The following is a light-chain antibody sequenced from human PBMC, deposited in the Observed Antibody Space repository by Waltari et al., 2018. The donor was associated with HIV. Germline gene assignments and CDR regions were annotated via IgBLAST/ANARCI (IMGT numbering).Light chain of an antibody. CDR3: QSRDISGTHVV. Sequence: SHGLTQPPSVSVSPGQTAEITCSGDVLSNQYAFWYQHKAGQAPVILIYRDDERPSEVPERFSGSSSGATVALTISVVQAEDEADYYCQSRDISGTHVVFGGGTKLTVL. CDR1: VLSNQY. V-gene: IGLV3-25*03. J-gene: IGLJ2*01. CDR2: RDD.